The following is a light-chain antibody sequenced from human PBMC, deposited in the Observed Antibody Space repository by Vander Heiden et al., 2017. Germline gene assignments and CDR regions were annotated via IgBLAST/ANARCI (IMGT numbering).Light chain of an antibody. J-gene: IGLJ2*01. CDR2: QDS. CDR1: KLGDKY. Sequence: SYELTQPPSVSVAPGKTGSITCSGDKLGDKYACWYQQKPGLSPVLVIYQDSKRPSGTSARFSGSNSGNTATLTISGTQAMDEADYDCQAWDSSTAVFGGGTKLTVL. CDR3: QAWDSSTAV. V-gene: IGLV3-1*01.